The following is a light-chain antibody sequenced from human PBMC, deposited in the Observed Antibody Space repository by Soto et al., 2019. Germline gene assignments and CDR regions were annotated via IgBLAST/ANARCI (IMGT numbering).Light chain of an antibody. CDR1: QSVSSSY. CDR2: GAS. V-gene: IGKV3D-20*02. CDR3: QQRHMWPIT. Sequence: IVLTQSPCTLSLSPGERATLSCRASQSVSSSYLAWYQQKPGQAPRLLIYGASSRATGIPDRFSGSGSGTDFTLTISSLEPEDSAVYYCQQRHMWPITFGQGTRLEIK. J-gene: IGKJ5*01.